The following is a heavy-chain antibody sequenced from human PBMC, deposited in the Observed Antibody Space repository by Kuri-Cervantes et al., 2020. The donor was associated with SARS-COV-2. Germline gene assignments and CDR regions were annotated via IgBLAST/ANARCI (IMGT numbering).Heavy chain of an antibody. D-gene: IGHD3-3*01. V-gene: IGHV3-21*01. J-gene: IGHJ4*02. CDR1: GFTFSSYS. CDR2: ISSSSSYI. Sequence: GESLKISCAASGFTFSSYSMNWVRQAPGKGLEWVSSISSSSSYIYYADSVKGRFTISRDNAKNSLYLQMNSLTAEDTAVYYCARGGFLEWFLDYWGQGTLVTVSS. CDR3: ARGGFLEWFLDY.